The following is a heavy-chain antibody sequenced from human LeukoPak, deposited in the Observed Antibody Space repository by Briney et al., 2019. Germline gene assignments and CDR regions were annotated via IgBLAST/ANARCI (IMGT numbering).Heavy chain of an antibody. Sequence: SETLSLTCTVSGGSISSYYWSWIRQPAGKGLEWIGRIYTSGSTNYNPSLKSRVTISVDTSKNQFSLKLSSVTAADTAVYYCARAMYYYDSSGHPRYYFDYWGQGTLVTVSS. J-gene: IGHJ4*02. CDR3: ARAMYYYDSSGHPRYYFDY. V-gene: IGHV4-4*07. CDR2: IYTSGST. CDR1: GGSISSYY. D-gene: IGHD3-22*01.